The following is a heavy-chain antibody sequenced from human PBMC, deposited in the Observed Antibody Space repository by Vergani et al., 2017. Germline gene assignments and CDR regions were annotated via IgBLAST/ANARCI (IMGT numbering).Heavy chain of an antibody. V-gene: IGHV4-59*01. CDR1: GGSMSGYY. CDR2: MYNSGST. D-gene: IGHD3-10*01. Sequence: QVRLQESGPGLVKPSQTLSLTCSVSGGSMSGYYWSWIRQPRRKELEWIGYMYNSGSTNYNPPLERRVTISGDTSKDQFPLKLNSVTAADTAVYYGGRVADFYGFGSRLLDLWGQGILVTVSS. J-gene: IGHJ5*02. CDR3: GRVADFYGFGSRLLDL.